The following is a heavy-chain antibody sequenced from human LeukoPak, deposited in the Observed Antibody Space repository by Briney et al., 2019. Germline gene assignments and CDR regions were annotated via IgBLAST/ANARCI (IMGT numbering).Heavy chain of an antibody. D-gene: IGHD3-10*01. CDR1: GGSFSGYY. V-gene: IGHV4-59*01. Sequence: SETLSLTCAVYGGSFSGYYWSWIRQPPGKGLEWIGYIYYSGSTNYNPSLKSRVTISVDTSKNQFSLKLSSVTAADTAVYYCARGTMVRGVYYYYYMDVWGKGTTVTISS. CDR2: IYYSGST. CDR3: ARGTMVRGVYYYYYMDV. J-gene: IGHJ6*03.